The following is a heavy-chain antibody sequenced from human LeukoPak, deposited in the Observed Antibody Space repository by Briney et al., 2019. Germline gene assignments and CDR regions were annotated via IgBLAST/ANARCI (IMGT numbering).Heavy chain of an antibody. Sequence: PGGSLRLSCAASGFTFSNFWMHWVRQAPGKGLVWVALIYGDGSFTRYADSVKGRFTISRDNAKNTVYLQMNSLGVEDTAVYYCAKVSGRIQIWPQPFGDGMDVWGQGTTVTVSS. CDR1: GFTFSNFW. V-gene: IGHV3-74*01. D-gene: IGHD3-10*01. CDR3: AKVSGRIQIWPQPFGDGMDV. J-gene: IGHJ6*02. CDR2: IYGDGSFT.